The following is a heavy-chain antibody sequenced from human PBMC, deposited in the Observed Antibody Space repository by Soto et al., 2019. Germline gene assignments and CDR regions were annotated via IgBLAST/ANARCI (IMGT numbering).Heavy chain of an antibody. Sequence: ASVXVGFKAFVYTFTIYGISCFRQAPGQGLEWMGWISAYNGNTNYAQKIQGRVTMTTDTSTSTAYMELRSLRSDDTAVYYCARDRSGRINWFETWGQGTLVKVYS. CDR2: ISAYNGNT. CDR1: VYTFTIYG. D-gene: IGHD1-26*01. J-gene: IGHJ5*02. V-gene: IGHV1-18*01. CDR3: ARDRSGRINWFET.